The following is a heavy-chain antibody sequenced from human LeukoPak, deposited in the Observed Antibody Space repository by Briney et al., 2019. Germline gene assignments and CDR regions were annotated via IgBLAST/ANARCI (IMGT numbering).Heavy chain of an antibody. D-gene: IGHD6-13*01. CDR3: ARGSGAAAGAFDY. V-gene: IGHV3-33*01. CDR1: GFTFRSYG. J-gene: IGHJ4*02. CDR2: VWYDGNNK. Sequence: GGSPRLSCAASGFTFRSYGMHWVRQAPGKGLEWVAIVWYDGNNKYYADSVKGRFTVSRDNSKDTVSLQLNSLRAEDTAVYYCARGSGAAAGAFDYWGQGTLVTVPS.